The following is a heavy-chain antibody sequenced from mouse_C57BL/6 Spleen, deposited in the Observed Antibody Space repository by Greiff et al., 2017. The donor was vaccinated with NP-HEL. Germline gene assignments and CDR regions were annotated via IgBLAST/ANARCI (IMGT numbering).Heavy chain of an antibody. V-gene: IGHV5-17*01. CDR1: GFTFSDYG. Sequence: VQLKESGGGLVKPGGSLKLSCAASGFTFSDYGMHWVRQAPEKGLEWVAYISSGSSTIYYADTVKGRFTISRDNAKNTLFLQMTSLRSEDTAMYYCARGPYYGYDDYAMDYWGQGTSVTVSS. D-gene: IGHD2-9*01. CDR2: ISSGSSTI. CDR3: ARGPYYGYDDYAMDY. J-gene: IGHJ4*01.